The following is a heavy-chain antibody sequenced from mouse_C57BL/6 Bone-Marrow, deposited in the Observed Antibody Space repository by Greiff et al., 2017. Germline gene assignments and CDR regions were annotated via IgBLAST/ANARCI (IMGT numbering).Heavy chain of an antibody. Sequence: QVQLQQSGAELVKPGASVKMSCKASGYTFTTSPIEWMKQNHGKSLEWIGNFHPYNDDTKYNAKFKGKATLPVEKSSSTVYLELSRLTSDDSAVXDCARGGNYGGYYFDYWGQGTTLTVSS. CDR1: GYTFTTSP. J-gene: IGHJ2*01. CDR2: FHPYNDDT. V-gene: IGHV1-47*01. CDR3: ARGGNYGGYYFDY. D-gene: IGHD2-1*01.